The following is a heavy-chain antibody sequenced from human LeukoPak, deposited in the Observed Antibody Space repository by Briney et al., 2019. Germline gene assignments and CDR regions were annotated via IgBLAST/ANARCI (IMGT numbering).Heavy chain of an antibody. CDR3: ARDAPYYYDSSARSFDI. D-gene: IGHD3-22*01. V-gene: IGHV4-4*07. Sequence: PSETLSLTCTVSGGSISSYYWSWIRQPAGKGLEWIGRIYTSGSTNYNPSLKSRVTISVDKSKNQFSLKLSSVTAADTAVYYCARDAPYYYDSSARSFDIWGHRTMVTVSS. J-gene: IGHJ3*02. CDR1: GGSISSYY. CDR2: IYTSGST.